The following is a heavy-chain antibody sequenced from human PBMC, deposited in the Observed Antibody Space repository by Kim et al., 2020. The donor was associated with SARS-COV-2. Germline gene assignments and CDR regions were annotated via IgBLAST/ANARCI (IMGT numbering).Heavy chain of an antibody. J-gene: IGHJ6*02. CDR3: ATGIVATRYYYYGMDV. D-gene: IGHD5-12*01. CDR2: FDPEDGET. Sequence: ASVKVSCKVSGYTLTELSMHWVRQAPGKGLEWMGGFDPEDGETIYAQKFQGRVTMTEDTSTDTAYMELSSLRSEDTAVYYCATGIVATRYYYYGMDVWGQGTTVTVSS. CDR1: GYTLTELS. V-gene: IGHV1-24*01.